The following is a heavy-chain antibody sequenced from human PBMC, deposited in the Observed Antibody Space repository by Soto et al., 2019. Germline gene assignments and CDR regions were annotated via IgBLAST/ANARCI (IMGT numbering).Heavy chain of an antibody. Sequence: ASVKVSCKVSGYTFTDYYMHWVQQAPGKGLEWMGLVDPEDGETIYAEKFQGRVTITADTSTDTAYMELSSLRSEDTAVYYCATSYCTNGVCSPTYYGMDVWGQGTTVTVSS. J-gene: IGHJ6*02. D-gene: IGHD2-8*01. V-gene: IGHV1-69-2*01. CDR3: ATSYCTNGVCSPTYYGMDV. CDR1: GYTFTDYY. CDR2: VDPEDGET.